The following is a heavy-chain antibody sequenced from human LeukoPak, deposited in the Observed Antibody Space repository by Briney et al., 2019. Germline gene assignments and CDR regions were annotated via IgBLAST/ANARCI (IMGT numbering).Heavy chain of an antibody. CDR1: GGSIRSYY. D-gene: IGHD3-10*01. CDR2: ISFSGST. J-gene: IGHJ5*02. V-gene: IGHV4-59*01. CDR3: ARGGYYGSGNDFRFDP. Sequence: PSETLSLTCTVSGGSIRSYYWSWIRQPPGKGPEWIGYISFSGSTHYKPPPKSRVTISVDTSKNQFSLKLTSVTAADTDVYFCARGGYYGSGNDFRFDPWGQGTLVTVSS.